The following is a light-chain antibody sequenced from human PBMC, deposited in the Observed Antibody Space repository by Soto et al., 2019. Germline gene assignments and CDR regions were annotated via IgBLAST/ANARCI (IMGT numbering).Light chain of an antibody. Sequence: QSVLTQPRSVSGSPGQSVTISCTGTSSDVGGSNYVSWYQQHPCKTPKLMIYDVTKRPSGVPDRFSGSKSDNTASLTISGLQAEDEADYYCCSYAGSYTLLFGGGTKLTVL. CDR1: SSDVGGSNY. CDR3: CSYAGSYTLL. V-gene: IGLV2-11*01. J-gene: IGLJ2*01. CDR2: DVT.